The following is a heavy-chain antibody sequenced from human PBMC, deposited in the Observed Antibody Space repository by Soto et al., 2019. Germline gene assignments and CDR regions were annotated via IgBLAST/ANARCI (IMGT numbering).Heavy chain of an antibody. D-gene: IGHD6-13*01. CDR1: GFTFSSYA. V-gene: IGHV3-23*01. CDR3: AKDQIAAAGTSYYYGMDV. Sequence: GSLRLSCAASGFTFSSYAMSWVRQAPGKGLEWVSAISGSGGSTYYADSVKGRFTISRDNSKNTLYLQMNSLRAEDTAVYYCAKDQIAAAGTSYYYGMDVWGQGTTVTVSS. J-gene: IGHJ6*02. CDR2: ISGSGGST.